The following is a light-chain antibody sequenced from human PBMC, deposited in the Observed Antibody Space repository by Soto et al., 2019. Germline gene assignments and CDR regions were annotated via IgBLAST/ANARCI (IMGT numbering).Light chain of an antibody. CDR3: KQSDNLPHP. V-gene: IGKV1-39*01. CDR2: AAS. CDR1: QTIMAY. J-gene: IGKJ1*01. Sequence: IQVTQSPSSVCASVGDGVTMTWRASQTIMAYLDWYQLKPGKPPRLLIYAASSLQSGVPSRFSGSGSGTDFTLTISSLQPEDFATYSCKQSDNLPHPFGRGTKVDIK.